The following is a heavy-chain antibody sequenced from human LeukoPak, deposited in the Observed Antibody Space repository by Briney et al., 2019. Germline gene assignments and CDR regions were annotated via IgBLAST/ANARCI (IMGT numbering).Heavy chain of an antibody. J-gene: IGHJ4*02. V-gene: IGHV1-69*01. CDR2: IIPIFGTA. CDR3: ARELGPYSSFDY. D-gene: IGHD6-19*01. Sequence: SVKVSCKASGGTFISYAISWVRQAPGQGLEWMGGIIPIFGTANYAQKFQGRVTITADESTSTAYMELSSLRSEDTAVYYCARELGPYSSFDYWGQGTLVTVSS. CDR1: GGTFISYA.